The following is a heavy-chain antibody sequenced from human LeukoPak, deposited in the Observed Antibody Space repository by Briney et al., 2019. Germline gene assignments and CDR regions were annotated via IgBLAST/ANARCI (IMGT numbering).Heavy chain of an antibody. Sequence: SETLSLTCTVSGGSISSYYWSWIRQPAGKGLEWIGRIYTSGSTNYNPSLKSRVTMSVDTSKNQFSLKLSSVTAADTAVYYCATTYSNAYYSYGMDVWGQGTTVTVSS. CDR1: GGSISSYY. D-gene: IGHD4-11*01. CDR2: IYTSGST. CDR3: ATTYSNAYYSYGMDV. J-gene: IGHJ6*02. V-gene: IGHV4-4*07.